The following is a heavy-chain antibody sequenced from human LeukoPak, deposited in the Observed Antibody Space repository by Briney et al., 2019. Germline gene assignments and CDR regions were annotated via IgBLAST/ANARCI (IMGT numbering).Heavy chain of an antibody. J-gene: IGHJ4*02. CDR3: ARAFMTTVTDY. Sequence: AGGSLRLSCAASGFTFSSYGMRWVRQAPGKGLEWVAVIWYDGSNKYYADSVKGRFTISRDNSKNTLYLQMNSLRAEDTAVYYCARAFMTTVTDYWGQGTLATVSS. D-gene: IGHD4-17*01. V-gene: IGHV3-33*01. CDR2: IWYDGSNK. CDR1: GFTFSSYG.